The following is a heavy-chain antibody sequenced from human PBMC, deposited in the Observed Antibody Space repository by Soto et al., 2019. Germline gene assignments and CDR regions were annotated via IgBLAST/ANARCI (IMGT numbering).Heavy chain of an antibody. D-gene: IGHD3-16*01. CDR1: GGSVRSGNYY. CDR3: ARDRAVPTSFRGSLGTYNYYYEMDV. V-gene: IGHV4-30-4*01. Sequence: PSETLSLTCAVSGGSVRSGNYYWSWIRQPPGKGLEWIGCVYYSGNTYYNPSLKSRVTISVDKANNQFSLSLNSVTAADTAVYYCARDRAVPTSFRGSLGTYNYYYEMDVWGQGTTVTVSS. J-gene: IGHJ6*02. CDR2: VYYSGNT.